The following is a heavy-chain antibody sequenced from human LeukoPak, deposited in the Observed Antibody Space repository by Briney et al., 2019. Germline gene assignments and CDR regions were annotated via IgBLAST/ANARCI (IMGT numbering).Heavy chain of an antibody. J-gene: IGHJ5*02. CDR3: ARDGGTDWYDP. CDR1: EFTISGYW. Sequence: GGSLRLSCVASEFTISGYWMTWVRQAPGKGLEWVANIKQDGSGKTYVDSVKGRFTISRDNVKNSIFLQKNRLRAEDTAMYYCARDGGTDWYDPWGQGTLVSVSS. CDR2: IKQDGSGK. D-gene: IGHD3-16*01. V-gene: IGHV3-7*01.